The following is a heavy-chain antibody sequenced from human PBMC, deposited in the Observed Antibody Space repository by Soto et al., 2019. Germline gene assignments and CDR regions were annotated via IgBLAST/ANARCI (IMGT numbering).Heavy chain of an antibody. J-gene: IGHJ3*02. CDR3: ARPRPNGDGYNYLAFDI. CDR1: GYSFTSYW. D-gene: IGHD5-12*01. Sequence: EVQLVQSGAEVKKPGESLQISCKGSGYSFTSYWIGWVRQMPGKGLEWMGIIYPGDSDTRYSPSFQGQVTISADKSLSTAYLQWSSLKASDTAMYYCARPRPNGDGYNYLAFDIWGQGTMLTVSS. V-gene: IGHV5-51*01. CDR2: IYPGDSDT.